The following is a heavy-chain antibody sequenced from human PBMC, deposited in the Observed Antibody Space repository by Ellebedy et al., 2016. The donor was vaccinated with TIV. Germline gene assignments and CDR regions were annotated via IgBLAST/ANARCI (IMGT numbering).Heavy chain of an antibody. J-gene: IGHJ4*02. CDR2: ITGGGDTT. CDR1: GFTFSSHG. CDR3: ARDRGVQPYYFDY. D-gene: IGHD6-13*01. V-gene: IGHV3-23*01. Sequence: GESLKISCAASGFTFSSHGMAWVRQAPGKGLEWLSGITGGGDTTYYADSVKGRFTISRDNSKNTLYLQMNSLRAEDTAVYYCARDRGVQPYYFDYWGQGTLVTVSS.